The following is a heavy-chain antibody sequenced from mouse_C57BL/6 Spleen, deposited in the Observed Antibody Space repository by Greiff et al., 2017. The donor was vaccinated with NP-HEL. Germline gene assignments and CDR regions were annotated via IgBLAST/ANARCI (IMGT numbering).Heavy chain of an antibody. CDR3: ARHVEGDSSDYYAMDY. D-gene: IGHD3-2*02. V-gene: IGHV5-9*01. CDR2: ISGGGGNT. J-gene: IGHJ4*01. Sequence: EVQLVESGGGLVKPGGSLKLSCAASGFTFSSYTMSWVRQTPEKRLEWVATISGGGGNTYYPDSVKGRFTISRDNAKNTLYLQMSSLRSEDTALYYCARHVEGDSSDYYAMDYWGQGTSVTVSS. CDR1: GFTFSSYT.